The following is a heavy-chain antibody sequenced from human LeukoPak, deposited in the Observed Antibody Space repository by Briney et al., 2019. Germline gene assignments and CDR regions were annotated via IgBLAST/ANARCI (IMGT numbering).Heavy chain of an antibody. J-gene: IGHJ4*02. Sequence: PSETLSLTCTVSGGSISSSSYYWGWIRQPPGKGLEWIGSIYYSGSTYYNPSLKSRVTISVDTSKNQFSLKLSSVTAADTAVYYCAREIYGDYSNYFDYWGQGTLVTVSS. D-gene: IGHD4-17*01. CDR1: GGSISSSSYY. CDR2: IYYSGST. CDR3: AREIYGDYSNYFDY. V-gene: IGHV4-39*07.